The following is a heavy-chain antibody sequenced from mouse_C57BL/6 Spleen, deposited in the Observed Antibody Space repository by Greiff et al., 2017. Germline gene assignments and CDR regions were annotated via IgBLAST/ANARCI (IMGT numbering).Heavy chain of an antibody. V-gene: IGHV3-6*01. CDR2: ISYDGSN. CDR1: GYSITSGYY. Sequence: EVKLLESGPGLVKPSQSLSLTCSVTGYSITSGYYWNWIRQFPGNKLEWMGYISYDGSNNYNPSLKNRISITRDTSKNQFFLKLNSVTTEDTATYYCARDHAGDFDYWGQGTTLTVSS. J-gene: IGHJ2*01. CDR3: ARDHAGDFDY.